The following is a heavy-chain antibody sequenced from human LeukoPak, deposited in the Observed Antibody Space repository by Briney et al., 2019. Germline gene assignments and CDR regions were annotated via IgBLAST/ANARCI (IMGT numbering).Heavy chain of an antibody. V-gene: IGHV4-59*01. D-gene: IGHD6-13*01. Sequence: SETLSLTCTVSGGSISSYYWSWIRQPPGKGLEWIGNIYYSGSTNYNPSLKSRVTISVDTSKSQYSLKLSSVTAADTAVYYCARDPSSSWYTTEGGWFDPWGQGTLVTVSS. J-gene: IGHJ5*02. CDR1: GGSISSYY. CDR2: IYYSGST. CDR3: ARDPSSSWYTTEGGWFDP.